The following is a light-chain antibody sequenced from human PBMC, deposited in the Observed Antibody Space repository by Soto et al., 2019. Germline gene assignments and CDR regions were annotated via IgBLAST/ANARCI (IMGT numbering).Light chain of an antibody. CDR3: AAWDDSLNGVL. CDR1: NSNIGTNT. J-gene: IGLJ2*01. V-gene: IGLV1-44*01. CDR2: NNS. Sequence: QAVVTQPRSASGTPGQRVTISCSGRNSNIGTNTVAWYQQFPGTAPKLLIYNNSQRPSGVPDRFSGSKSGTSASLAISGLQSEDEAAYYCAAWDDSLNGVLIGGGTKLTVL.